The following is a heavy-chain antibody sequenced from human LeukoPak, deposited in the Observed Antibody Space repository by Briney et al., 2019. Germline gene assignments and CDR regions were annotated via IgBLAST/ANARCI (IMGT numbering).Heavy chain of an antibody. J-gene: IGHJ4*02. D-gene: IGHD6-6*01. CDR2: IRYDGSNK. CDR1: GFTFSSYG. V-gene: IGHV3-30*02. Sequence: GGSLRLSCAASGFTFSSYGMHWVRQAPGKGLEWVAFIRYDGSNKYYADSVKGRFTISRDNSKNTPYLQMNSLRAEDTAVYYCASEKQLVLCYWGQGTLVTVSS. CDR3: ASEKQLVLCY.